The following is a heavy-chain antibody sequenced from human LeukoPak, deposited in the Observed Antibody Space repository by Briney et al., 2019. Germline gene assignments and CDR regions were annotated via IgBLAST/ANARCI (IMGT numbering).Heavy chain of an antibody. D-gene: IGHD3-22*01. Sequence: GGSLRLSCAASGFTFSSYWMSWVRQAPGKGLEWVANIKQDGSEKYYVDPVKGRFTISRDNAKNSLYLQMHSLRAEDTAVYYCARASSSGYRGADFWGQGTLVTVSS. CDR3: ARASSSGYRGADF. V-gene: IGHV3-7*01. CDR1: GFTFSSYW. J-gene: IGHJ4*02. CDR2: IKQDGSEK.